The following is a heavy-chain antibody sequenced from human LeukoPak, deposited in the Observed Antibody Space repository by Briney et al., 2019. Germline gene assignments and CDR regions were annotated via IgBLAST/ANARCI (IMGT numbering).Heavy chain of an antibody. CDR2: IYYSGST. CDR3: ARAFDYSYYGVDV. V-gene: IGHV4-59*01. J-gene: IGHJ6*02. CDR1: GGSISSYY. Sequence: KTSETLSLTCTVSGGSISSYYWSWIRQPPGKGLEWIGYIYYSGSTNYNPSLKSRVTISVDTSKNQFSLKLSSVTAADTAVYYCARAFDYSYYGVDVWGQGTTVTVSS.